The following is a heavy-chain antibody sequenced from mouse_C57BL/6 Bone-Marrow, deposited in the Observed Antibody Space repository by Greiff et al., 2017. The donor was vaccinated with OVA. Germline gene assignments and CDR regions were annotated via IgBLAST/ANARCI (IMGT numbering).Heavy chain of an antibody. J-gene: IGHJ4*01. V-gene: IGHV1-63*01. CDR3: ARRGWSAYAMDY. Sequence: QVQLQQSGAELVRPGTSVKMSCKASGYTFTNYWIGWAKQRPGHGLAWIGDIYPGGGYTNSTEKFKGKATLTADKSSSTAYMQFSSLTSEDSAIYYCARRGWSAYAMDYWGQGTSVTVSS. CDR2: IYPGGGYT. CDR1: GYTFTNYW. D-gene: IGHD2-3*01.